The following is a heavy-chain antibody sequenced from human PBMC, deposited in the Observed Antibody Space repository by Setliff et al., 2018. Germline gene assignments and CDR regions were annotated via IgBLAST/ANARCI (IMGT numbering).Heavy chain of an antibody. CDR1: GFVFSTYD. J-gene: IGHJ5*02. D-gene: IGHD3-22*01. CDR2: ISHSNTYI. V-gene: IGHV3-21*01. CDR3: ARGNFYYFDRTGRGPNWFDP. Sequence: GESLKISCAASGFVFSTYDMNWVRQAPGKGLEWVSSISHSNTYIYYADSVKGRFTISRDNATNSLHLQMNSLRAEDTAVYYCARGNFYYFDRTGRGPNWFDPWGQGTLVTVSS.